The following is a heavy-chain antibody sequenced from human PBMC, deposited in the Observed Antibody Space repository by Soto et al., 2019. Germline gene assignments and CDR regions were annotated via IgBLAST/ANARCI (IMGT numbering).Heavy chain of an antibody. CDR2: IKQDGSEK. D-gene: IGHD4-17*01. CDR1: GFTFSSYW. V-gene: IGHV3-7*03. J-gene: IGHJ3*02. Sequence: EVQLVESGGGLVQPGGSLRLSCAASGFTFSSYWMSWVRQAPGKGLEWVANIKQDGSEKYYVDSVKGRFTISSDNAKNSLYLQMNSLRAEDTAVYYCAREANGDLDAFDIWGQGTMVTVSS. CDR3: AREANGDLDAFDI.